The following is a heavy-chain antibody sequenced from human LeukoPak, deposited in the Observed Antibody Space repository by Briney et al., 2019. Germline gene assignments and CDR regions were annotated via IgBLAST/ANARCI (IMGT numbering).Heavy chain of an antibody. J-gene: IGHJ3*02. Sequence: GGSLRLSCAASGFTFDDYGMSWVRQAPGKGLEWVSGINWNGGSTGYADSVKGRFTISRENAKNSFYLQLNSLRVGDTAVYYCAREGSGEFADIWGQGTMVTVSS. D-gene: IGHD3-10*01. CDR2: INWNGGST. V-gene: IGHV3-20*04. CDR1: GFTFDDYG. CDR3: AREGSGEFADI.